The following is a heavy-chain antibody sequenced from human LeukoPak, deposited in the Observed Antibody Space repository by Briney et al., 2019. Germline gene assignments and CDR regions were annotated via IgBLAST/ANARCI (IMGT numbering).Heavy chain of an antibody. Sequence: NPGGSLRLSCAASGFTFSSYAMSWVRQAPGKGLEWVSSISSSSSYIYYADSVKGRFTISRDNAKNSLYLQMNSLRAEDTAVYYCARDLTSSGSNWGQGTLVTVSS. V-gene: IGHV3-21*01. D-gene: IGHD6-19*01. CDR1: GFTFSSYA. J-gene: IGHJ4*02. CDR2: ISSSSSYI. CDR3: ARDLTSSGSN.